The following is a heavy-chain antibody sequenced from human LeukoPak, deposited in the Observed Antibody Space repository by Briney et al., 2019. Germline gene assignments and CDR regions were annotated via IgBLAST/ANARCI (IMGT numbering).Heavy chain of an antibody. J-gene: IGHJ4*02. D-gene: IGHD3-10*01. CDR2: ISSSSSYI. V-gene: IGHV3-21*01. CDR1: GFTFSSYS. Sequence: GGSLRLSCAASGFTFSSYSMNWVRQAPGKGLEWVSSISSSSSYIYYADSVKGRFTISRDNAKNSLYLQMNSLRAEDTAVYCCARDPPGTGDFDYWGQGTLVTVSS. CDR3: ARDPPGTGDFDY.